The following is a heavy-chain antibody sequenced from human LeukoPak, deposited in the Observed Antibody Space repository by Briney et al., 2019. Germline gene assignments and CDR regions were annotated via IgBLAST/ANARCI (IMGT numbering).Heavy chain of an antibody. Sequence: SGTLSLTCAVSGGSSSSINWWNWVRQPPGKGLEWIGEIYHSGSTNYNPSLKSRVTISVDKSKNQFSLKLSSVTAADTAVYYCAKNGQSGFSFDPWGQGTLVTVSS. CDR2: IYHSGST. CDR1: GGSSSSINW. CDR3: AKNGQSGFSFDP. D-gene: IGHD3-3*01. J-gene: IGHJ5*02. V-gene: IGHV4-4*02.